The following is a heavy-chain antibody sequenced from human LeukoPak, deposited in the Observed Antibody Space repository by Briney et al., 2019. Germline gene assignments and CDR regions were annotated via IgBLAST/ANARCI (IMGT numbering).Heavy chain of an antibody. D-gene: IGHD2/OR15-2a*01. J-gene: IGHJ4*02. V-gene: IGHV4-31*03. Sequence: SETLSLTCTVSGGSISSGGYYWSWIRQHPGKGLEWIGYTYYSGSTYYNPSLKSRVTISVDTSKNQFSLKLSSVTAADTAVYYCARDRDEYGYFDYWGQGTLVTVSS. CDR2: TYYSGST. CDR3: ARDRDEYGYFDY. CDR1: GGSISSGGYY.